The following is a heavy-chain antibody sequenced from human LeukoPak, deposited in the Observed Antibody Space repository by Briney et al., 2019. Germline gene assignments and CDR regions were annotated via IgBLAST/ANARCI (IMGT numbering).Heavy chain of an antibody. CDR3: ASLTYYYDSSGYYYSPYFDY. J-gene: IGHJ4*02. CDR1: GGTFSSYA. V-gene: IGHV1-69*13. Sequence: SVKVSCKASGGTFSSYAIGWVRQAPGQGLEWMGGIIPIFGTANYAQKFQGRVTITADESTSTAYMELSSLRSEDTAVYYCASLTYYYDSSGYYYSPYFDYWGQGTLVTVSS. D-gene: IGHD3-22*01. CDR2: IIPIFGTA.